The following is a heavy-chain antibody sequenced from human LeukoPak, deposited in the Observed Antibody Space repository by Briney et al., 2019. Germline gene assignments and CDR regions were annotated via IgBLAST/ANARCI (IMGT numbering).Heavy chain of an antibody. CDR3: ATLDLPPSTAAVAS. D-gene: IGHD6-13*01. CDR1: GYTLSELS. Sequence: ASVKASCKVSGYTLSELSIHWVRQGPGKGLEWMAGFVLEDGERIYAQKFRGRVRVTEDISTDTAYMELSSLRSEDTAVYYCATLDLPPSTAAVASWGQGTLVTVSS. V-gene: IGHV1-24*01. J-gene: IGHJ5*01. CDR2: FVLEDGER.